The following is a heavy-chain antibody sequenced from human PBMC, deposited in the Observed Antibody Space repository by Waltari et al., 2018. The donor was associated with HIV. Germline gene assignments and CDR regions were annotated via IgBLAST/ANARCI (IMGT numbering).Heavy chain of an antibody. CDR2: IYYTGST. D-gene: IGHD2-15*01. V-gene: IGHV4-30-4*08. CDR1: GASVTSGEHY. CDR3: VREVYCSGASCSTHYFFDF. J-gene: IGHJ4*02. Sequence: QVQLQESGPRLVKPSQTLSVTCTVSGASVTSGEHYWTWIRQAPGGGLVWLRYIYYTGSTYYSPSLKSRLSMSLDKSKNQFSLRLTSVTAADTAIYYCVREVYCSGASCSTHYFFDFWGQGILVPVSS.